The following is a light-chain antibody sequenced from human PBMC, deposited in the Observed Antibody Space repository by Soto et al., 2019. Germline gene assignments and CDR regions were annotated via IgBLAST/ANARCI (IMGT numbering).Light chain of an antibody. CDR3: QQYHSYPIT. Sequence: DIQMTQSPSTLSASVGDRVTITCRASQSISSWLAWYQQKPGKAPKLLFYDASSLQSGVPSRFSGSGSGTEFTLTISSLQPDDFASSYCQQYHSYPITFGQGTKLEIK. CDR2: DAS. J-gene: IGKJ2*01. CDR1: QSISSW. V-gene: IGKV1-5*01.